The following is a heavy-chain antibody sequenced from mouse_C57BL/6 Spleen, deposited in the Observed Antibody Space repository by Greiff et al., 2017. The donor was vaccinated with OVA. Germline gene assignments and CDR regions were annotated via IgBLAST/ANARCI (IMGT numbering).Heavy chain of an antibody. V-gene: IGHV1-59*01. J-gene: IGHJ4*01. CDR1: GYTFTSYW. D-gene: IGHD2-4*01. CDR2: IDPSDSYT. CDR3: ARGGDYDAYAMDY. Sequence: QVQLQQPGAELVRPGTSVKLSCKASGYTFTSYWMHWVKQRPGQGLEWIGVIDPSDSYTNYNQKFKGKATLTVDTSSSTAYMQLSSLTSEDSAVYYCARGGDYDAYAMDYWGQGTSVTVSS.